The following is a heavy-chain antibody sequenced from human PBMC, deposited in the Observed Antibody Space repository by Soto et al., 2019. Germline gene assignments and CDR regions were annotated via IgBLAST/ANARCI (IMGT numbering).Heavy chain of an antibody. Sequence: SETLSLTCTVSGGSISSYYRSWIRQPPGKGLEWIGYIYYSGSTNYNPSLKSRVTISVDTSKNQFSLKLSSVTAADTAVYYCARRYSGYDYRHYYYYMDVWGKGTTVTVSS. V-gene: IGHV4-59*01. CDR3: ARRYSGYDYRHYYYYMDV. J-gene: IGHJ6*03. CDR1: GGSISSYY. CDR2: IYYSGST. D-gene: IGHD5-12*01.